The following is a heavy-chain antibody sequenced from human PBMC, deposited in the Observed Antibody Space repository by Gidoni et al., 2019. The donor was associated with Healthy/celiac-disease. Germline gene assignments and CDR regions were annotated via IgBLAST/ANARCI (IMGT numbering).Heavy chain of an antibody. CDR1: GFTLSSYG. CDR2: ISYDGSNK. D-gene: IGHD4-17*01. Sequence: QVQLVESGGGVVQPGRSLRLSCAASGFTLSSYGMHWVRQAPGKGLEWVAVISYDGSNKYYADSVKGRFTISRDNSKNTLYLQMNSLRAEDTAVYYCARAYDYGDYEGYWFDYWGQGTLVTVSS. CDR3: ARAYDYGDYEGYWFDY. J-gene: IGHJ4*02. V-gene: IGHV3-30*03.